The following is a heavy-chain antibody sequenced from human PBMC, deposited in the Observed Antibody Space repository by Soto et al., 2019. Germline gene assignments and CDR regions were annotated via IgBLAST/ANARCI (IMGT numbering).Heavy chain of an antibody. V-gene: IGHV3-23*04. D-gene: IGHD6-19*01. CDR2: ISDTGAST. J-gene: IGHJ4*02. CDR1: GFTFKESA. CDR3: AKGRGSGWAWYFDN. Sequence: EVRLVEAGGGLKQPGGPLRLSCAASGFTFKESAMNWVRQAPGKGLEWVASISDTGASTWYAESVRGRLSISRDNSKNTLYLQVHSLRGEDTAVYYCAKGRGSGWAWYFDNWGQGTQVTVSS.